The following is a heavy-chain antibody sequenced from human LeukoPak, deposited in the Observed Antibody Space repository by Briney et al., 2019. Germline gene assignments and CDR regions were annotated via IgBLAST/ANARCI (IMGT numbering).Heavy chain of an antibody. CDR2: ISSSSTYI. J-gene: IGHJ4*02. Sequence: GGSLRLSCAASGFTFSSYAMSWVRQASGKGLEWVSSISSSSTYIYYADSVKGRFTISRDNAKDSLYLQMNSLRAEDTAVYYCARDRLPYYDNSGETSPDYWGQGTLVTVSS. V-gene: IGHV3-21*04. CDR1: GFTFSSYA. CDR3: ARDRLPYYDNSGETSPDY. D-gene: IGHD3-22*01.